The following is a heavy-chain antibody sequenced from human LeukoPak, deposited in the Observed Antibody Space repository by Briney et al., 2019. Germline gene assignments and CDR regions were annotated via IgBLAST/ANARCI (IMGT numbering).Heavy chain of an antibody. CDR2: ISSSSSTI. Sequence: GGSLRLSCAASGFTFSSYSMNWVRQAPGKGLEWVSYISSSSSTIYYADSVKGRFTISRDNSKNTLYLQMNSLRAEDTAVYYWAKELNVDTAIVDVGYWVQGTLVNVSS. J-gene: IGHJ4*02. CDR3: AKELNVDTAIVDVGY. D-gene: IGHD5-18*01. V-gene: IGHV3-48*01. CDR1: GFTFSSYS.